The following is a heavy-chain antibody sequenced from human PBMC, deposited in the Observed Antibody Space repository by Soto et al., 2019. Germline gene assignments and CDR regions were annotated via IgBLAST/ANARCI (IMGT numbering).Heavy chain of an antibody. Sequence: SETLSLTCAVYGGSFSCYYWSWIRQPPGKGLEWIGEINHSGSTNYNPSLKSRVTISVDTSKNQFSLKLSSVTAADTAVYYCAVGYCSSTSCYSNWGQGTLVTVSS. CDR3: AVGYCSSTSCYSN. CDR1: GGSFSCYY. CDR2: INHSGST. J-gene: IGHJ4*02. V-gene: IGHV4-34*01. D-gene: IGHD2-2*01.